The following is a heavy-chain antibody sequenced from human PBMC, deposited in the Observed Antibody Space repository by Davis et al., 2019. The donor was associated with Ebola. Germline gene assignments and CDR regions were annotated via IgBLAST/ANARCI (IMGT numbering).Heavy chain of an antibody. V-gene: IGHV3-23*01. CDR1: GFTFSSYA. Sequence: PGGSLRLSCAASGFTFSSYAMSWVRQAPGKGLEWVSAISGSGGSTYYADSVKGRFTISRDNSKNTLYLQMNSLRAEDTAVYYCAKDFPLPLGDGYNLHYYYGMDVWGQGTTVTVSS. D-gene: IGHD5-24*01. CDR2: ISGSGGST. J-gene: IGHJ6*02. CDR3: AKDFPLPLGDGYNLHYYYGMDV.